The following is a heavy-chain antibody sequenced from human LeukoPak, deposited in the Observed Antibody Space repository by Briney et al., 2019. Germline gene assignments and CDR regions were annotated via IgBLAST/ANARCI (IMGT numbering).Heavy chain of an antibody. CDR2: ISGSGGST. D-gene: IGHD4-17*01. CDR3: ARWVGDYGAGFDY. V-gene: IGHV3-23*01. J-gene: IGHJ4*02. CDR1: GFTFSSYA. Sequence: GGSLRLSCAASGFTFSSYAMSWVRQAPGKGLEWVSAISGSGGSTYYADSVKGRFTISRDNAKNSLYLQMNSLRAEDTAVYYCARWVGDYGAGFDYWGQGTLVTVSS.